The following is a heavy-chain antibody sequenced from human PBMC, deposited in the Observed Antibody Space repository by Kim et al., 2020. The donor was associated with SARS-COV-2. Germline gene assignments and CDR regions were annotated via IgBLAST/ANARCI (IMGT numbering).Heavy chain of an antibody. CDR1: GFTFSSYG. CDR2: IWYDGSNK. J-gene: IGHJ6*04. V-gene: IGHV3-33*01. CDR3: ARDKVVPAATGDETKRYYYYYYGMDV. D-gene: IGHD2-2*01. Sequence: GGSLRLSCAASGFTFSSYGMHWVRQAPGKGLEWVAVIWYDGSNKYYADSVKGRFTISRDNSKNTLYLQMNSLRAEDTAVYYCARDKVVPAATGDETKRYYYYYYGMDVWGEGTTVTVSS.